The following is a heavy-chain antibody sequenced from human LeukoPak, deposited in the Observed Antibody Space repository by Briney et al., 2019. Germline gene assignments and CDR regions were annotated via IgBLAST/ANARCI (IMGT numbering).Heavy chain of an antibody. CDR1: GFTFSDYW. D-gene: IGHD1-26*01. Sequence: PGGSLRLSCAASGFTFSDYWMHWVRQVPGKGLVWDSRINTDGSMTHYADSVKGRFTVSRDNAKNTLYLQMNSLRVEDMAVYYCARIIVGATGIDYWGQGTLVTVSS. V-gene: IGHV3-74*01. CDR3: ARIIVGATGIDY. J-gene: IGHJ4*02. CDR2: INTDGSMT.